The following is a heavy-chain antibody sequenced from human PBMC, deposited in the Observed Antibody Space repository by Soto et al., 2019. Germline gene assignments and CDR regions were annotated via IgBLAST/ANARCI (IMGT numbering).Heavy chain of an antibody. CDR1: VASFPGYY. V-gene: IGHV4-34*01. CDR3: ARDTIVRGVSDDGFHI. D-gene: IGHD3-10*01. Sequence: SETLSLTCAVYVASFPGYYCTWIGQPPGKGLEWIGDINHSGGINYNPSLKSRVTISVDTSKNQFSLKLNSVTAADTAVYYCARDTIVRGVSDDGFHIWGQGTMVT. J-gene: IGHJ3*02. CDR2: INHSGGI.